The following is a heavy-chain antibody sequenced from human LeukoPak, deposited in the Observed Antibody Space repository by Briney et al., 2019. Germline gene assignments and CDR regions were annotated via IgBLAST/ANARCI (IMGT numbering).Heavy chain of an antibody. J-gene: IGHJ4*02. D-gene: IGHD2-15*01. Sequence: SVKLSCKASRFTFSSPTVQWVRQARGQRLEWIGWIVVGSGYTNYAQKFQERVNFTGDMSTGTVYMELSGLTSDDTAVYYCARPYCSGGSCHDYFDYWGQGTLVTVSS. CDR3: ARPYCSGGSCHDYFDY. V-gene: IGHV1-58*01. CDR2: IVVGSGYT. CDR1: RFTFSSPT.